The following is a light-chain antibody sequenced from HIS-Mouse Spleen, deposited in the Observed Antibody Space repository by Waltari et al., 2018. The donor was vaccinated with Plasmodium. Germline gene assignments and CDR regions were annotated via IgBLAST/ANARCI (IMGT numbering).Light chain of an antibody. Sequence: QAVLTQPSSLSASPGASASLTCTLRSGINVGTYRIYWYQQQPGSPPQYLLRYKSDSDKHQGAGVPSRFSGAKDASANAGILLISGLQSEDEADYYCMIWHSSAWVFGGGTKLTVL. CDR3: MIWHSSAWV. V-gene: IGLV5-45*03. CDR1: SGINVGTYR. J-gene: IGLJ3*02. CDR2: YKSDSDK.